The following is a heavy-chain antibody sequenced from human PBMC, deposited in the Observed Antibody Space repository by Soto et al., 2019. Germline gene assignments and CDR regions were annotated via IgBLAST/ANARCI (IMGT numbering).Heavy chain of an antibody. J-gene: IGHJ5*02. CDR3: ARDGMGVTTSNWFDP. CDR2: IIPIFGTA. Sequence: SVKVSCKASGGTFSSYAISWVRQAPGQGLEWMGGIIPIFGTANYAQKFQGRVTITADESTSTAYMELSSLRSEDTAVYYCARDGMGVTTSNWFDPWGQGTLVTVSS. V-gene: IGHV1-69*13. D-gene: IGHD4-17*01. CDR1: GGTFSSYA.